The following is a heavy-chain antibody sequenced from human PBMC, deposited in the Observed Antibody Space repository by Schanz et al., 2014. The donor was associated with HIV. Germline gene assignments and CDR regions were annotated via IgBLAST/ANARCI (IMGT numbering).Heavy chain of an antibody. CDR1: GGTFTNYA. CDR3: AASMYNGSYGTHYYFDL. Sequence: VQLVQSGAEVKKPGSSVMVSCKTSGGTFTNYAISWGRQAPGQGLQWMGGIIPFFGTANYAQTLQGRLTITADESTGTAYMDLTSLRYEDTALYYCAASMYNGSYGTHYYFDLWGRGTLVTVSS. CDR2: IIPFFGTA. D-gene: IGHD1-26*01. V-gene: IGHV1-69*12. J-gene: IGHJ2*01.